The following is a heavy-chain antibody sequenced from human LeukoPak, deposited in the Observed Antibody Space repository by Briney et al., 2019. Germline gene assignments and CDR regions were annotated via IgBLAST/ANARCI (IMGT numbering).Heavy chain of an antibody. CDR1: GFTFRTIG. J-gene: IGHJ4*02. CDR3: ARDHRSGTDY. Sequence: GGSLRLSCAASGFTFRTIGMHWVRQAPGKGLEWVAFIGHDGTKIYYADSVKGRFTISRDNAKNSLYLQMNSLRAEDTAVYYCARDHRSGTDYWGQGTLVTVSS. V-gene: IGHV3-30*02. D-gene: IGHD6-25*01. CDR2: IGHDGTKI.